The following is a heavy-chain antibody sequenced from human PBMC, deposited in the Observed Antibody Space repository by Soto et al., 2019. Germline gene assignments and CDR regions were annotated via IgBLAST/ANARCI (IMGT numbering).Heavy chain of an antibody. V-gene: IGHV1-69*12. J-gene: IGHJ5*02. Sequence: QVQLVQSGAEVKKPGSSVKVSCKASGGTFSSYAISWVRQAPGQGLEWMGVIIPIFGTANYAQKFQGRVTSTAEESTSTAYMELSSLRSEDTAVYYCARDSASGYYGDNWFDPWGQGTLVTVSS. CDR2: IIPIFGTA. CDR3: ARDSASGYYGDNWFDP. D-gene: IGHD3-3*01. CDR1: GGTFSSYA.